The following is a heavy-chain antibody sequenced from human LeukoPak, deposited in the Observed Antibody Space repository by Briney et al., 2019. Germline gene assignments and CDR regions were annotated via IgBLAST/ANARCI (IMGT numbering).Heavy chain of an antibody. D-gene: IGHD5-12*01. Sequence: GGSLRLSCAASGFTFSNCWIHWVRQAPGKGLVWVSRIKPDGSDTNYADSVKGRFTISRDNAKNTVYLQMNSLRAEDTAVYYCARGKYGGYFIDYWGQGTLVTVSS. CDR3: ARGKYGGYFIDY. V-gene: IGHV3-74*01. CDR1: GFTFSNCW. J-gene: IGHJ4*02. CDR2: IKPDGSDT.